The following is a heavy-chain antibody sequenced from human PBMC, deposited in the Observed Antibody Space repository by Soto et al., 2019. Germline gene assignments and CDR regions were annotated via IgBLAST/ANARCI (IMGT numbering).Heavy chain of an antibody. J-gene: IGHJ4*02. D-gene: IGHD3-22*01. CDR2: IYHSGST. Sequence: PSETLSLTCAVSGYSISSGYYWGWIRQPPGKGLEWIGSIYHSGSTYYNPSLKSRVTISVDTSKNQFSLKLSSVTAADTAVYYCARGGERITMIVVDPDYWGQGTLVTVSS. CDR3: ARGGERITMIVVDPDY. V-gene: IGHV4-38-2*01. CDR1: GYSISSGYY.